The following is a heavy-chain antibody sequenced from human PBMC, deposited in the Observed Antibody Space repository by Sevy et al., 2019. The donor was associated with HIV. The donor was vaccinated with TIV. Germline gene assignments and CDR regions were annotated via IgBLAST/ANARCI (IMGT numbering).Heavy chain of an antibody. D-gene: IGHD3-10*01. CDR1: GYTFTSYG. J-gene: IGHJ4*02. V-gene: IGHV1-18*01. Sequence: ASVKVSCKASGYTFTSYGISWVRQAPGQGLEWMGWISAYNGNTNYAQKLQGRVTMTTDTSTSTAYMELRSLRSDDTAVYYWARDAGRLTMVRGAGFDYWGQGTLVTVSS. CDR3: ARDAGRLTMVRGAGFDY. CDR2: ISAYNGNT.